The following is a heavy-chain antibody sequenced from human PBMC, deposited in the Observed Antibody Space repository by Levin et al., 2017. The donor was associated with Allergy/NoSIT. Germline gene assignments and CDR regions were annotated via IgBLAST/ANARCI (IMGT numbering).Heavy chain of an antibody. Sequence: VASVKVSCKASGYTFTSYGISWVRQAPGQGLEWMGWISAYNGNTNYAQKLQGRVTMTTDTSTSTAYMELRSLRSDDTAVYYCARASMITFAGRGAFDIWGQGTMVTVSS. V-gene: IGHV1-18*01. J-gene: IGHJ3*02. CDR3: ARASMITFAGRGAFDI. D-gene: IGHD3-16*01. CDR1: GYTFTSYG. CDR2: ISAYNGNT.